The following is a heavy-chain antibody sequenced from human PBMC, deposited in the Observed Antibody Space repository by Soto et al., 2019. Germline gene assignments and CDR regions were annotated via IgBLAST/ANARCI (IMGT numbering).Heavy chain of an antibody. CDR2: IIPIFGTA. CDR3: ARTSPYSYGHYYFDY. Sequence: QVQLVQSGAEVKKPGSSVKVSCKASGGTFSSYAISWVQQAPGQGLEWMGGIIPIFGTANYAQKFQGRVTITADESTSTAYMELSSLRSEDTAVYYCARTSPYSYGHYYFDYWGQGTLVTVSS. D-gene: IGHD5-18*01. J-gene: IGHJ4*02. CDR1: GGTFSSYA. V-gene: IGHV1-69*01.